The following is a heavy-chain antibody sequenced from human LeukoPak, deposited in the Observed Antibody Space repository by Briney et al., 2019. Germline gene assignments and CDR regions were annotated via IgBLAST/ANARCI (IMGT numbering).Heavy chain of an antibody. CDR2: INPNSGGT. V-gene: IGHV1-2*02. J-gene: IGHJ5*02. D-gene: IGHD3-3*01. CDR3: AASPHTIFGPGGFMYNWFDP. Sequence: GASVKVSCKASGYTFTGYYMHWVRQAPGQGLEWMGWINPNSGGTNYAQKFQGRVTMTRDTSISTAYMELSRLRSDDTAVYYCAASPHTIFGPGGFMYNWFDPWGQGTLVTVSS. CDR1: GYTFTGYY.